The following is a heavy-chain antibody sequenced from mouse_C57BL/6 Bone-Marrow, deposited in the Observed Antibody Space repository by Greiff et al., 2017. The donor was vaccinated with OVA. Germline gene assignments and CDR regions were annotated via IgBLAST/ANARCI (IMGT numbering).Heavy chain of an antibody. V-gene: IGHV1-69*01. CDR2: IDPSDSYT. Sequence: QVQLQQPGAELVMPGASVKLSCKASGYTFTSYWMHWVKQRPGQGLEWIGEIDPSDSYTNYNQKFKGKSTLTVDKSSSTAYMQLSSRTSEDSAVYYCARGRGPEEWYFDVWGTGTTVTVSA. J-gene: IGHJ1*03. CDR1: GYTFTSYW. CDR3: ARGRGPEEWYFDV.